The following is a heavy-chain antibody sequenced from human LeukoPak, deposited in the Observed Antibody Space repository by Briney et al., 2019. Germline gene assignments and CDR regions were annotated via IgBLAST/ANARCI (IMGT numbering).Heavy chain of an antibody. D-gene: IGHD1-20*01. Sequence: SETLSLTCTVSGGSFHNYYWSWIRQPPGKRLEWIGSVFYSGRSDYSPSLTSRVTISLDTSKNQLSLKLDSLTTPDTAVYYCAKHRSNWSAGSIDSWGQGILVTVSS. CDR3: AKHRSNWSAGSIDS. V-gene: IGHV4-59*08. CDR1: GGSFHNYY. J-gene: IGHJ4*02. CDR2: VFYSGRS.